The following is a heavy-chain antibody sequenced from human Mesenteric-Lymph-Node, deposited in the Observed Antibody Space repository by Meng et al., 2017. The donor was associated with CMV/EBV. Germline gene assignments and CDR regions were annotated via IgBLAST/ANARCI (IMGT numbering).Heavy chain of an antibody. J-gene: IGHJ5*02. CDR1: GFTFSSYD. CDR2: IGTAGDT. V-gene: IGHV3-13*01. Sequence: GGSLRLSCAACGFTFSSYDLHWVRQTTGKGLEWVSTIGTAGDTYYPGSVKGRFTISRDNAKNSLYLQMNSLRAEDTAVYYCARGSSCHSWGQGTLVTVSS. D-gene: IGHD6-13*01. CDR3: ARGSSCHS.